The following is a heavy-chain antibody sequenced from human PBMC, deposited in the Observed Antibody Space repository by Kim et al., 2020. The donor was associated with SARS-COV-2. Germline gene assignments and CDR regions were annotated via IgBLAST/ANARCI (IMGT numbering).Heavy chain of an antibody. CDR2: LNQDESEK. Sequence: GGSLRLSCVASGFTFRTYWMSWVRQIPGKGLELVANLNQDESEKYYVDSVKGRFTISRDNAKNSLYLQMNNLRAEDTAVYYCERDQGYTTFDFWGQGTLVTVSS. V-gene: IGHV3-7*01. D-gene: IGHD6-13*01. J-gene: IGHJ4*02. CDR3: ERDQGYTTFDF. CDR1: GFTFRTYW.